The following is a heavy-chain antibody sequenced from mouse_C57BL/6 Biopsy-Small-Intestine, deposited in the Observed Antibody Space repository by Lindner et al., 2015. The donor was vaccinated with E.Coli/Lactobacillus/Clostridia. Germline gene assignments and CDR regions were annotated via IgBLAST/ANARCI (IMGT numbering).Heavy chain of an antibody. CDR3: TTGGDYYDVRFAY. V-gene: IGHV14-2*01. CDR2: IDPEDGET. D-gene: IGHD1-1*01. J-gene: IGHJ3*01. CDR1: GFNIKDYY. Sequence: VQLQESGAELVKPGASVKLSCTASGFNIKDYYMHWVKQRTEQGLEWIGRIDPEDGETKYAPKFQGKATLTTDTSSNTAYLQLSSLTSEDTAVYYCTTGGDYYDVRFAYWGQGTLVTVSA.